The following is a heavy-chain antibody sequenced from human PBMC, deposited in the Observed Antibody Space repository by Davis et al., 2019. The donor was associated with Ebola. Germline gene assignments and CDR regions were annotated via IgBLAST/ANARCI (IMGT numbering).Heavy chain of an antibody. Sequence: PSETLSLTCSVSGASIISYYWSWIRQPPGKGLEWIGHIYYSGSTKYNASLKNRVTISLDTSESQFTLKLSTVTAADTAVYYCARDPSPYTGSFQFDYWGQGSLVTVSS. J-gene: IGHJ4*02. V-gene: IGHV4-59*01. CDR3: ARDPSPYTGSFQFDY. D-gene: IGHD1-26*01. CDR2: IYYSGST. CDR1: GASIISYY.